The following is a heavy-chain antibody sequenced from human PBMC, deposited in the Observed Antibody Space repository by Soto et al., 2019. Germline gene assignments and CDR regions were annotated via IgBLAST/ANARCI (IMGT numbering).Heavy chain of an antibody. CDR3: VRGGRGGILDR. V-gene: IGHV3-11*06. J-gene: IGHJ4*02. Sequence: SLRLSCAGSGFTFGDSYMSWIRQAPGKGLEWLSYISPGSRYPAYADSVKGRFTISRDNAKRSLYLQMMSLTAEDTAIYYCVRGGRGGILDRWSQGTRVTVS. CDR1: GFTFGDSY. CDR2: ISPGSRYP. D-gene: IGHD3-3*01.